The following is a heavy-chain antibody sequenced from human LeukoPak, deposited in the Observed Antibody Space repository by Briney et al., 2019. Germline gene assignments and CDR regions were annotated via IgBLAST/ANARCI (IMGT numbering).Heavy chain of an antibody. D-gene: IGHD3-3*01. CDR3: AREGHYNFWSGYYTN. V-gene: IGHV3-23*01. CDR2: ISGSGGST. J-gene: IGHJ4*02. CDR1: GFTFSSYA. Sequence: PGGSLRLSCAASGFTFSSYAMSWVRQAPGKGLEWVSAISGSGGSTYYADSVKGRFTISRDNSKNTLYLQMNSLRAEDTAVYYRAREGHYNFWSGYYTNWGQGTLVTVSS.